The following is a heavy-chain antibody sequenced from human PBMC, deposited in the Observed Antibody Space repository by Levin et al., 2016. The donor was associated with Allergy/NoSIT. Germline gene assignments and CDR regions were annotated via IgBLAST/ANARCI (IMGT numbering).Heavy chain of an antibody. CDR3: ATTPYYYDSMWFVSYFDY. CDR2: IYSGGST. D-gene: IGHD3-22*01. J-gene: IGHJ4*02. Sequence: GESLKISCAASGFTVSSNYMSWVRQAPGKGLEWVSVIYSGGSTYYADSVKGRFTISRDNSKNTLYLQMNSLRAEDTAVYYCATTPYYYDSMWFVSYFDYWGQGTLVTVSS. CDR1: GFTVSSNY. V-gene: IGHV3-66*01.